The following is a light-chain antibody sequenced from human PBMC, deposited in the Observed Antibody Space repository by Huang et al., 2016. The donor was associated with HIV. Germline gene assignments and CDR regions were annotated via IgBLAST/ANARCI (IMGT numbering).Light chain of an antibody. CDR2: LGS. CDR3: MQGLQAPPT. CDR1: QNLLYSDGNNL. J-gene: IGKJ2*01. V-gene: IGKV2-28*01. Sequence: EIVMTQSPLSLPVTPGQPASISCKSSQNLLYSDGNNLLDWYLQKPGQYPQLVVFLGSTRAPGGSDRFSGSGSGTDFTLEISRVEAEDVGVYYCMQGLQAPPTFGQGTKLEI.